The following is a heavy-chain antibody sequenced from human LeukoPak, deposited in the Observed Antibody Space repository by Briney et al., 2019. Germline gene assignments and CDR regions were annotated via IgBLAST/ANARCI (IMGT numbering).Heavy chain of an antibody. CDR1: GGSFSGYY. Sequence: PSGTLSLTCAVYGGSFSGYYWSWIRQPPGKGLEWIGEINHSGSTNYNPSLKSRVTISVDTSKNQFSLKLSSVTAADTAVYYCARGWLHFDYWGQGTLVTVSS. CDR2: INHSGST. V-gene: IGHV4-34*01. D-gene: IGHD5-12*01. CDR3: ARGWLHFDY. J-gene: IGHJ4*02.